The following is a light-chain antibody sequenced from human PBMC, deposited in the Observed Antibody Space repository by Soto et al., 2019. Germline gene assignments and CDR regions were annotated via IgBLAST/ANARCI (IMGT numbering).Light chain of an antibody. CDR2: EVS. Sequence: QSVLTQPASVSGSPGQSITVSCTGTSSDVGGHNYVSWFQQHPGQAPKLLIYEVSKRPSGVPDRFSGSKSGNTASLTVSGLQVEDEADYYCSSFEASNNLLFGGGTKLTVL. CDR3: SSFEASNNLL. CDR1: SSDVGGHNY. V-gene: IGLV2-8*01. J-gene: IGLJ2*01.